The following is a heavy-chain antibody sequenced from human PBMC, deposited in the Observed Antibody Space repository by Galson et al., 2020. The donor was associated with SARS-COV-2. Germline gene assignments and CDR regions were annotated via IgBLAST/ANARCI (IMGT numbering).Heavy chain of an antibody. D-gene: IGHD2-15*01. Sequence: GESLKISCAASGFTFSDYYMSWIRQAPGKGLEWVSYISSRGRTIYYADSVKGRFTISRDNAQNSLHLQMNSLRAEDTAVYYCARDVYCTGGSCQSYGMDVWGLGTTVTVS. CDR3: ARDVYCTGGSCQSYGMDV. V-gene: IGHV3-11*01. J-gene: IGHJ6*02. CDR2: ISSRGRTI. CDR1: GFTFSDYY.